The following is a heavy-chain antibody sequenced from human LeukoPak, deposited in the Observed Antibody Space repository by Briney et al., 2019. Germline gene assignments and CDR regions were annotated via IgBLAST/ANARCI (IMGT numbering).Heavy chain of an antibody. CDR2: INHSGST. D-gene: IGHD5-18*01. V-gene: IGHV4-34*01. J-gene: IGHJ2*01. CDR3: ARPYRYSYGQNWYFDL. CDR1: GFTVSSNY. Sequence: GSLRLSCAASGFTVSSNYMSWIRQPPGKGLEWIGEINHSGSTNYNPSLKSRVTISVDTSKNQFSLKLSSVTAADTAVYYCARPYRYSYGQNWYFDLWGRGTLVTVSS.